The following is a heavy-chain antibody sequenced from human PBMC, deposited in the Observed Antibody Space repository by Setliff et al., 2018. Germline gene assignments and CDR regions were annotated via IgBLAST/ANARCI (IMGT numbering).Heavy chain of an antibody. CDR2: IHTGGGSA. V-gene: IGHV1-46*01. J-gene: IGHJ4*02. CDR1: GYSFTGYC. D-gene: IGHD6-13*01. Sequence: ASVKVSCKASGYSFTGYCMHWVRQAPGQGLEWMGIIHTGGGSASYAQKFQGRVAMTSDTSTSTVYMEVNSVRSDDTAIYYCARGGMAAAGRKGVFEYWGQGTQVTVSS. CDR3: ARGGMAAAGRKGVFEY.